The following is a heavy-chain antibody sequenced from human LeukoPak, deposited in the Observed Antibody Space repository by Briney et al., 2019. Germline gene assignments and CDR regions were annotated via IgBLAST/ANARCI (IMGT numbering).Heavy chain of an antibody. D-gene: IGHD5-12*01. V-gene: IGHV1-46*01. J-gene: IGHJ3*02. CDR1: GYTFTSYY. CDR2: INPSGGST. Sequence: ASVKVSCKASGYTFTSYYTHWVRQAPGQGLEWMGIINPSGGSTSYAQKFQGRVTMTRDTSTSTVYMELSSLRSEDTAVYYCARGTRHLLRSAQAFDIWGQGTMVTVSS. CDR3: ARGTRHLLRSAQAFDI.